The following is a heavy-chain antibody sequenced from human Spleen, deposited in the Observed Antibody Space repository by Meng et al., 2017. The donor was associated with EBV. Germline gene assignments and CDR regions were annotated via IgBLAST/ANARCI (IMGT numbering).Heavy chain of an antibody. Sequence: HVQLHGPRTGMVTPSQPLSLTCAVSGGSISNGVYYWSWIRQSPRKGLEWIGYIHYIGSTYYNPSLKSRVSISVDTSKNQFSLRLSSVTAADTAMYFCARTQNYYDSGLFPRGPFFDYWGQGALVTVSS. J-gene: IGHJ4*02. CDR3: ARTQNYYDSGLFPRGPFFDY. V-gene: IGHV4-30-4*01. CDR2: IHYIGST. D-gene: IGHD3-10*01. CDR1: GGSISNGVYY.